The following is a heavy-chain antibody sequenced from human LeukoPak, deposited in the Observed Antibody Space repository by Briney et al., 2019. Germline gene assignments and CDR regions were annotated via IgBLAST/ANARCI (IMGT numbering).Heavy chain of an antibody. J-gene: IGHJ4*02. CDR2: IYYSGST. V-gene: IGHV4-39*01. CDR3: ARGRPHYCSSTSCYIYFDY. Sequence: SETLSLTCTVSGGSISSSSYYWGWIRQPPGKGLEWIGSIYYSGSTYYNPSLKSRITISVDTSKNQFSLKLSSVTAADTAVYYCARGRPHYCSSTSCYIYFDYWGQGTLVTVSS. CDR1: GGSISSSSYY. D-gene: IGHD2-2*02.